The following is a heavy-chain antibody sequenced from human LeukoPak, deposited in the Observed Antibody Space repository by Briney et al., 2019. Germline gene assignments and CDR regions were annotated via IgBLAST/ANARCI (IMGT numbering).Heavy chain of an antibody. Sequence: GRSLRLSCAASGFTFSSYGMHWVRQAPGKGLEWVAVISYDGSNKYYADSVKGRFTISRDNAKKFLYLQMNSLRAEDTALYYCTKGEIYGMDVWGQGTTVTVSS. CDR3: TKGEIYGMDV. CDR2: ISYDGSNK. V-gene: IGHV3-30*18. CDR1: GFTFSSYG. J-gene: IGHJ6*02.